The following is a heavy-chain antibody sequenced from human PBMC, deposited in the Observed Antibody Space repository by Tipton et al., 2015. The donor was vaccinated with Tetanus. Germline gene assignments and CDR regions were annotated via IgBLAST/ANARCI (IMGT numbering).Heavy chain of an antibody. Sequence: SLRLSCAVSGFMFGNYRMNWVRQAPGKGLEWVASTSSTSRYIYYADSVKGRFTISRDNTKSSLYLQMNSLRAGDTAVYYCASGSTLDFWGQGTLVTVSS. CDR1: GFMFGNYR. CDR3: ASGSTLDF. V-gene: IGHV3-21*01. CDR2: TSSTSRYI. D-gene: IGHD6-25*01. J-gene: IGHJ4*02.